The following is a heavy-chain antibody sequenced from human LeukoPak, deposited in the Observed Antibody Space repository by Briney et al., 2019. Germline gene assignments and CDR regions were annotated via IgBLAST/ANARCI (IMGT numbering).Heavy chain of an antibody. CDR3: ARDARSAMIVVVTEGFDY. D-gene: IGHD3-22*01. CDR2: IKQDGSEE. J-gene: IGHJ4*02. CDR1: GFTFSSYW. V-gene: IGHV3-7*01. Sequence: GGSLRLSCAASGFTFSSYWMSWVRQAPGKGLEWVANIKQDGSEEYYVDSVKGRFTISRDNAKNSLYLQMNSLRAEDTAVYYCARDARSAMIVVVTEGFDYWGQGTLVTVSS.